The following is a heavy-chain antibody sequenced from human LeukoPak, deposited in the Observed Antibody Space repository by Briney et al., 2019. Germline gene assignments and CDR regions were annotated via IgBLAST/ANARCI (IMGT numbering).Heavy chain of an antibody. CDR1: GFTVSIPY. J-gene: IGHJ6*02. V-gene: IGHV3-66*01. Sequence: GGSLRLSCAASGFTVSIPYMNWVRQAPGEGLEWVSVIYSGNNTYYADSVKGRFTIFRDKSKNTLYLQMNSLRPEDTAVYCCAKSGDFGVDYYYYYGLDVWGHGTTVTVTS. CDR2: IYSGNNT. CDR3: AKSGDFGVDYYYYYGLDV. D-gene: IGHD3-3*01.